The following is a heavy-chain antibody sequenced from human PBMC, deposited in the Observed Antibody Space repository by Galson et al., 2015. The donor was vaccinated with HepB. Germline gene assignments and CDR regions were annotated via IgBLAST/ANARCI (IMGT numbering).Heavy chain of an antibody. Sequence: SLRLSCAASGFTFSAYALHWVRQAPGRGLEWVAGISNDGSSKYYADSVKGRFTISRDNSKNTLFLEMNSLRAEDTAVYYCVREMAIAAPASFDLWGHGTLVTVSS. D-gene: IGHD6-25*01. CDR3: VREMAIAAPASFDL. J-gene: IGHJ4*01. V-gene: IGHV3-30*04. CDR2: ISNDGSSK. CDR1: GFTFSAYA.